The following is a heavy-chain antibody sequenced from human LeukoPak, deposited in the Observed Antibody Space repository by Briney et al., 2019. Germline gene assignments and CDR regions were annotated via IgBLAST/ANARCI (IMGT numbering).Heavy chain of an antibody. CDR2: FSYDGSDI. CDR1: GFTFSNCG. Sequence: PGRSLRLSCTASGFTFSNCGMHWVRQAPGKRLEWVAVFSYDGSDIYYGDSVTGRFTISRDISKNTLYLQMNSLRAEDTAVYYCVKEQSSGGYRVADYWGQGTLVTVSS. CDR3: VKEQSSGGYRVADY. V-gene: IGHV3-30*18. D-gene: IGHD6-19*01. J-gene: IGHJ4*02.